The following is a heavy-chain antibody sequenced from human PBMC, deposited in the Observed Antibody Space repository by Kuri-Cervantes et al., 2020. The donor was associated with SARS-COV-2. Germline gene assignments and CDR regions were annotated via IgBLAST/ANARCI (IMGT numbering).Heavy chain of an antibody. V-gene: IGHV3-23*01. Sequence: ETLSLTCAASGFTFSSHAMIWVRQAPGKGLEWVSSISGSGGATYYADSAKGRLTISRDNSKNTLSLQVNSLRAEDTAVYYCAKPLGYSGYDPPDYWGQGTLVTVSS. CDR3: AKPLGYSGYDPPDY. J-gene: IGHJ4*02. CDR1: GFTFSSHA. CDR2: ISGSGGAT. D-gene: IGHD5-12*01.